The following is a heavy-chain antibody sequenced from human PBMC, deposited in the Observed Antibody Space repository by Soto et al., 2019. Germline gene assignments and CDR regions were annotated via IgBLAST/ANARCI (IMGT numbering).Heavy chain of an antibody. D-gene: IGHD6-13*01. CDR1: GFTFGDYA. V-gene: IGHV3-49*03. CDR2: IRSKAYGGTT. J-gene: IGHJ6*02. Sequence: SLRLSCTASGFTFGDYAMSWFRQAPGKGLEWVGFIRSKAYGGTTEYAASVKGRFTISRDDSKSIAYLQMNSLKTEDTAVYYCTRDQVVAAAGIYYYYYYGMDVWGQGTTVTVSS. CDR3: TRDQVVAAAGIYYYYYYGMDV.